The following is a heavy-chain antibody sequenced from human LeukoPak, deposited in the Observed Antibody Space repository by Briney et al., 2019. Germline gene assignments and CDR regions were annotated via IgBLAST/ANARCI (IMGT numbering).Heavy chain of an antibody. J-gene: IGHJ4*02. CDR3: ASXPLWWRPYDY. CDR1: GGSFSGYY. CDR2: INHSGRT. Sequence: SETLSLTCAVYGGSFSGYYWSWIRQPPGKGLEWIGEINHSGRTNYNPSLKSRVTISVDTCKNQCSLKLRSVTAADTAVYYCASXPLWWRPYDYWGQGTXVTV. V-gene: IGHV4-34*01. D-gene: IGHD2-21*01.